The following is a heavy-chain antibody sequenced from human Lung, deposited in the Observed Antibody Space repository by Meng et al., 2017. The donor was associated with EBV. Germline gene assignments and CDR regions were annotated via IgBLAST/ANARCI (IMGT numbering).Heavy chain of an antibody. V-gene: IGHV1-18*01. Sequence: QVQLVQSGFELKKPGASVKVSCEASGFIFTSYAISWVRQAPGQGLQYMGWISAYNGNTNYAQELQGRVTMTTDTSTSTAYMELRSLRFDDTAVYYCARFYCSSTSCPHVLFDYWGQGTLVTVSS. CDR1: GFIFTSYA. J-gene: IGHJ4*02. D-gene: IGHD2-2*01. CDR2: ISAYNGNT. CDR3: ARFYCSSTSCPHVLFDY.